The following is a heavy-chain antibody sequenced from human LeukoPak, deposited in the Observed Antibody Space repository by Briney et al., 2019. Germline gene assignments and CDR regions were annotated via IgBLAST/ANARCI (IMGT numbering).Heavy chain of an antibody. Sequence: GGSLRLSCAVSGLTVSNNYMSWVRQAPGKGLEWVSVIYSGGSTYYADSVKGRFTISRDNSKNTVYLQMNSLRDEDTAVYYCAKTYYSSGSYYHFEYWGQGTQVTVSP. CDR3: AKTYYSSGSYYHFEY. CDR2: IYSGGST. J-gene: IGHJ4*02. CDR1: GLTVSNNY. V-gene: IGHV3-53*01. D-gene: IGHD3-10*01.